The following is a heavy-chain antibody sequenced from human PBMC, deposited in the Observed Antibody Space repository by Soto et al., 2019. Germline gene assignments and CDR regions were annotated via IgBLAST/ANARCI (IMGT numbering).Heavy chain of an antibody. CDR1: GFTFSSYD. J-gene: IGHJ6*02. CDR2: IGTAGDT. Sequence: PGGSLRLSCAASGFTFSSYDMHWVRQATGKGLEWVSAIGTAGDTYYPGSVKGRFTVSRDNSKDTLYLEMDSLTDADTAVYYCANDCLGGGTCQPLWDYNAMDAWGQGTTVTVSS. D-gene: IGHD2-21*01. V-gene: IGHV3-13*01. CDR3: ANDCLGGGTCQPLWDYNAMDA.